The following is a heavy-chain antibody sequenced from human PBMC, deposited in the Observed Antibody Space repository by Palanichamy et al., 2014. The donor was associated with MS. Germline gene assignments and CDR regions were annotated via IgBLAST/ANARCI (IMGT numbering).Heavy chain of an antibody. CDR2: INAGNGNT. D-gene: IGHD3-3*01. CDR1: EYTFTDYA. V-gene: IGHV1-3*01. CDR3: ARGLWSSSRVGYYFDN. Sequence: QVQLVQSGAEVKKPGASVKVSCKASEYTFTDYAMNWVRQAPGQRLEWMGWINAGNGNTKYSQKFQGRVTLTRDTSASTAYMELSSLTSEDTAVYYCARGLWSSSRVGYYFDNWGQGTLVTVSS. J-gene: IGHJ4*02.